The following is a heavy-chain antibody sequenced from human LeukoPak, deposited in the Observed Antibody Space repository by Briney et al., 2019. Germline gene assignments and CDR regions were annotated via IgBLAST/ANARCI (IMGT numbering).Heavy chain of an antibody. CDR3: ARDGGEGDNSAFDI. D-gene: IGHD3-16*01. CDR2: TRNKARGYTT. V-gene: IGHV3-72*01. Sequence: GGSLRLSCAASGVTLSDHHMDWVRQAPGKGLEWVGRTRNKARGYTTEYAASVKGRFTISRDDSKTLVYLQMKSLKTEDTAVYFCARDGGEGDNSAFDIWGQGTVVTISS. CDR1: GVTLSDHH. J-gene: IGHJ3*02.